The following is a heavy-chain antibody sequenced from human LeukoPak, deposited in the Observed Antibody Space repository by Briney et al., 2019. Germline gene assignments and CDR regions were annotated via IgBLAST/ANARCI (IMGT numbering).Heavy chain of an antibody. D-gene: IGHD1-26*01. Sequence: GGTLRLSCAPSGFTFSSYAMSWVRQAPGEGPEWVSVISQGGEATYYADSVKGRFTISRDNSKDTVYLQMNSLRPEDTAVYHCVRLTPPTTSTWLDPWGLGNLVTVSS. CDR3: VRLTPPTTSTWLDP. CDR2: ISQGGEAT. V-gene: IGHV3-23*01. J-gene: IGHJ5*02. CDR1: GFTFSSYA.